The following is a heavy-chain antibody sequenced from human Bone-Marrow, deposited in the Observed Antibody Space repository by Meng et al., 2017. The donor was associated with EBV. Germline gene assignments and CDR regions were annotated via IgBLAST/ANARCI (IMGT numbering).Heavy chain of an antibody. Sequence: QVRRVQSGSELKKPGASVKVSCKASGYTFTSYAMNWVRQAPGQGLEWMGWINTNTGNPTYAQGFTGRFVFSLDTSVSTAYLQISSLKAEDTAVYYCARAYNLAYCGGDCFNWFDPWGQGTLVTVSS. J-gene: IGHJ5*02. CDR1: GYTFTSYA. CDR2: INTNTGNP. D-gene: IGHD2-21*02. CDR3: ARAYNLAYCGGDCFNWFDP. V-gene: IGHV7-4-1*02.